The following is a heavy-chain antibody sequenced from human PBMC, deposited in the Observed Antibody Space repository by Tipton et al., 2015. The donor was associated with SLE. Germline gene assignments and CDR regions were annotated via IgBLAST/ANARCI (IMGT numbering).Heavy chain of an antibody. J-gene: IGHJ3*02. V-gene: IGHV1-18*04. Sequence: QVQLVQSGAEVKKPGASVKVSCKASGYTFTSYGISWVRQAPGQGLEWMGWISAYNGNTNYAQKLQGRVTMTTDTSTSTAYMELSSLRSEDTAVYYCASIRITMIVVVTSDAFDIWGQGTIVTVSS. CDR2: ISAYNGNT. CDR3: ASIRITMIVVVTSDAFDI. CDR1: GYTFTSYG. D-gene: IGHD3-22*01.